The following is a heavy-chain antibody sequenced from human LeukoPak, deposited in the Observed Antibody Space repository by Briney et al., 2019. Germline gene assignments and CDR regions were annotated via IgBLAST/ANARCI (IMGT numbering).Heavy chain of an antibody. V-gene: IGHV3-64*01. Sequence: GGSLRLSCAASGFTFSSYAMHWVRQAPGKGLEYVSAISSNGGSTYYANSVKGRFTISRDNSKNTLYLQMNSLRAEDTAVYYCAREQYGSGSYLRYGMDVWGQGTTVTVSS. CDR3: AREQYGSGSYLRYGMDV. CDR2: ISSNGGST. D-gene: IGHD3-10*01. J-gene: IGHJ6*02. CDR1: GFTFSSYA.